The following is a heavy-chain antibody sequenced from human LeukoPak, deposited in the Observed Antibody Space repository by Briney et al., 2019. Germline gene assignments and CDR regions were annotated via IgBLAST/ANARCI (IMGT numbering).Heavy chain of an antibody. Sequence: ASVKASCKASGYTFTGYYMHWVRQAPGQGLEWMGWINPNSGGTNYAQKFQGWATMTRDTSISTAYMELSRLRSDDTAVYYCARDYRMVRGAIRYYYYGMDVWGQGTTVTVSS. CDR1: GYTFTGYY. V-gene: IGHV1-2*04. J-gene: IGHJ6*02. CDR3: ARDYRMVRGAIRYYYYGMDV. D-gene: IGHD3-10*01. CDR2: INPNSGGT.